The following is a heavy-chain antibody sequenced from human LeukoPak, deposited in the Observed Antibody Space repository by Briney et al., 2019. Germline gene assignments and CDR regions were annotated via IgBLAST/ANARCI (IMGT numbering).Heavy chain of an antibody. Sequence: GRSLRLSCAASGFTFSSYGMHWVRQAPGKGLEWVAVISYDRSNKYYADSVKGRFTISRDNSKNTLYLQMNSLRAEDTAVYYCAKDTSIVGATSNDYWGQGTLVTVSS. V-gene: IGHV3-30*18. J-gene: IGHJ4*02. CDR3: AKDTSIVGATSNDY. CDR1: GFTFSSYG. CDR2: ISYDRSNK. D-gene: IGHD1-26*01.